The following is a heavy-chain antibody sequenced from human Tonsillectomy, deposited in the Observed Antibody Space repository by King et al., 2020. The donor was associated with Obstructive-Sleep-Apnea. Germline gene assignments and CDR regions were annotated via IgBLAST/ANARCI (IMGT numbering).Heavy chain of an antibody. J-gene: IGHJ4*02. D-gene: IGHD3-22*01. V-gene: IGHV3-30*04. Sequence: QLVQSGGGVVQPGRSLRLSCAASGFTFSSYAMHWVRQAPGKGLEWVAVISYDGSNKYYADSVKGRFTITRENSKNTLYLQMNSLRAEDTAVYYCARSRYYYDSSGYCADYWGQGTLVTVSS. CDR3: ARSRYYYDSSGYCADY. CDR2: ISYDGSNK. CDR1: GFTFSSYA.